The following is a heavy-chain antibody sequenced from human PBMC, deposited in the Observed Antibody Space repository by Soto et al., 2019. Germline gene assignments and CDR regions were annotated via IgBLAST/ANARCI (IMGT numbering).Heavy chain of an antibody. CDR1: GFTFSSYA. D-gene: IGHD6-19*01. CDR2: ISGSGGST. J-gene: IGHJ4*02. CDR3: AKDLGAVGGNKLGLLDY. V-gene: IGHV3-23*01. Sequence: EVQLLESGGGLVQPGGSLRLSCAASGFTFSSYAMSWVRQAPGKGLEWVSAISGSGGSTYYADSVKGRFTISRDNSKNTLYLQMNSLRAEDTAVYYCAKDLGAVGGNKLGLLDYWGQGTLVTVSS.